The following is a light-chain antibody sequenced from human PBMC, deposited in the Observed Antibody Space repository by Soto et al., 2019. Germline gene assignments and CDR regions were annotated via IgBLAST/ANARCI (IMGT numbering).Light chain of an antibody. J-gene: IGLJ2*01. CDR3: SSSSGSSTVV. Sequence: QSVLTQPASVSGSPGQSITISCTGTSSDVGGYDCVSWYQQHPGKAPKLMIYDVSNRPSGVSNRFSGSKSVNTVSLTISWLQAEDEADCYCSSSSGSSTVVFGGGTKLTVL. CDR2: DVS. V-gene: IGLV2-14*03. CDR1: SSDVGGYDC.